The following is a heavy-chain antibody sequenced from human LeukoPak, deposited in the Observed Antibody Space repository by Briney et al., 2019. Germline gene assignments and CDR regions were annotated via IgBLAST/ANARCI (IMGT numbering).Heavy chain of an antibody. CDR3: ARSVLEAVYYYYYMDV. Sequence: SETLSLTCAVYGESFSRYYWSWIRQPPGKGLEWIGYIYYSGSTNYNPSLKSRVTISVDTSKNQFSLKLSSVTAADTAVYYCARSVLEAVYYYYYMDVWGKGTTVTVSS. V-gene: IGHV4-59*01. J-gene: IGHJ6*03. D-gene: IGHD2-15*01. CDR1: GESFSRYY. CDR2: IYYSGST.